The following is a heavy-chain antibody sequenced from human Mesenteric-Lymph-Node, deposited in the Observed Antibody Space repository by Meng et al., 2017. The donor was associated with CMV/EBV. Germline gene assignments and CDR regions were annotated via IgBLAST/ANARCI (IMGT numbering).Heavy chain of an antibody. CDR2: ISHHGSNK. J-gene: IGHJ6*02. V-gene: IGHV3-30*09. Sequence: GGSLRLSCAASGFPFSSYAMHWVRQAPGKGLEWVAVISHHGSNKYYAEFMEGRIAISRDNSKNTLYLQMNSLRGDDTAVYYCARDVTRITDRGWGYYYYYGMDVWGQGTTVTVSS. D-gene: IGHD1-14*01. CDR1: GFPFSSYA. CDR3: ARDVTRITDRGWGYYYYYGMDV.